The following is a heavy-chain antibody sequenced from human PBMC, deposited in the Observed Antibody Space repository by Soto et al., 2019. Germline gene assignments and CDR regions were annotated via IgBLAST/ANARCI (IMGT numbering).Heavy chain of an antibody. CDR2: INHSGST. CDR1: GGSFSGYY. CDR3: GQQLDQNWFDP. J-gene: IGHJ5*02. D-gene: IGHD6-13*01. V-gene: IGHV4-34*01. Sequence: PSETLSLTCAVYGGSFSGYYWSWIRQPPGKGLEWIGEINHSGSTNYNPSLKSRVTISVDTSKNQFSLKLSSVTAADTAVYYCGQQLDQNWFDPWGQGTLVTVSS.